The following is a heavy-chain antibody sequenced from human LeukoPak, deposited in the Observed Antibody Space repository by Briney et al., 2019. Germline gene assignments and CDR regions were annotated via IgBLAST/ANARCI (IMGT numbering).Heavy chain of an antibody. CDR3: ARGPVDTAMVHFDY. CDR2: IYTSGST. D-gene: IGHD5-18*01. J-gene: IGHJ4*02. CDR1: GGSISSYY. Sequence: SETLSLTCTVSGGSISSYYWSWIRQPAGKGLEWIGRIYTSGSTNYNPSLKSRVTMSVDTSKNQFSLKLSSVTAADTAVYYCARGPVDTAMVHFDYWGQGTLVTVSS. V-gene: IGHV4-4*07.